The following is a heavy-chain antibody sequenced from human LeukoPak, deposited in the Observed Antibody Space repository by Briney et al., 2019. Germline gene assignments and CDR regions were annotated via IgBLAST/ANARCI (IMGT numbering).Heavy chain of an antibody. CDR2: IYASGST. V-gene: IGHV4-4*07. D-gene: IGHD3-9*01. Sequence: SETLSLTCTVSGGSISSYYWSWIRQPAGKGLEWIGRIYASGSTNYNPSLKSRVTMSVDTSKNQFSLKLSSVTAADTAVYYCAREGDDILTGYPARNSDYWGQGTLVTVSS. CDR1: GGSISSYY. CDR3: AREGDDILTGYPARNSDY. J-gene: IGHJ4*02.